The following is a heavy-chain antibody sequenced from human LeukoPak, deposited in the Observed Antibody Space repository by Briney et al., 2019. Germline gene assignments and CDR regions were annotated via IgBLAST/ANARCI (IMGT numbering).Heavy chain of an antibody. CDR3: ARGRGYCSSTSCYKRGYYYYYMDV. D-gene: IGHD2-2*02. J-gene: IGHJ6*03. V-gene: IGHV4-4*07. CDR2: IHTSGST. CDR1: GDSISSHY. Sequence: PSETLSLTCTVSGDSISSHYWSWIRQPAGKGLEWIGRIHTSGSTNYNPSLKSRVTMSVDTSKMQLSVKLSSVTAADTAVYYCARGRGYCSSTSCYKRGYYYYYMDVWGKGTTVTVSS.